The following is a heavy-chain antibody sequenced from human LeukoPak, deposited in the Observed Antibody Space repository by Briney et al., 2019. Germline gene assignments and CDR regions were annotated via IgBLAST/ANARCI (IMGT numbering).Heavy chain of an antibody. J-gene: IGHJ4*02. Sequence: ASVKVSCKASGYTFTGYYMHWVRQAPGQGLEWMGWINPNSGGTNYAQKFQGRVTMTRDTSISTAYMELSRLRSDDTAVYYCARAVFLAGAPDSWGQGTLVTVSS. CDR3: ARAVFLAGAPDS. CDR2: INPNSGGT. V-gene: IGHV1-2*02. D-gene: IGHD1-26*01. CDR1: GYTFTGYY.